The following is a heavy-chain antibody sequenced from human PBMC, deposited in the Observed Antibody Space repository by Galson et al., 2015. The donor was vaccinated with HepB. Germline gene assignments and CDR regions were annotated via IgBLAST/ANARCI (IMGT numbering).Heavy chain of an antibody. Sequence: SLRLSCAASGFPVSSNYMSWVRQAPGKGLEWVSVIYSGGSTYYADSVKGRFTMSRDNSRNTLYLQMNSLRAEDTAVYYCARDREGVAVAASTSYWYFDYWGQGALVTVSS. J-gene: IGHJ4*02. CDR1: GFPVSSNY. D-gene: IGHD6-19*01. V-gene: IGHV3-53*01. CDR2: IYSGGST. CDR3: ARDREGVAVAASTSYWYFDY.